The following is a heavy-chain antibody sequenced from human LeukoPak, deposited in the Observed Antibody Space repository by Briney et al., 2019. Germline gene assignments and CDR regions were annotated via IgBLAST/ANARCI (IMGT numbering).Heavy chain of an antibody. CDR1: GFTFSSYG. CDR2: IRYDGSNK. Sequence: GGSLRLSCAASGFTFSSYGMHWVRQAPGKGLEWVAFIRYDGSNKYYADSVKGRFTISRDNSKNTLYLQMNSLRAEDTAVYYCARGKDYYDSSGYYRENAFDIWGQGTMVTVSS. V-gene: IGHV3-30*02. J-gene: IGHJ3*02. D-gene: IGHD3-22*01. CDR3: ARGKDYYDSSGYYRENAFDI.